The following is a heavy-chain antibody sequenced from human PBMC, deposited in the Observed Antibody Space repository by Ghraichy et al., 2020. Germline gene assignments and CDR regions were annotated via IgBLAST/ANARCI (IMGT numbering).Heavy chain of an antibody. D-gene: IGHD3-22*01. CDR3: ARGSPKYYYDSSGYPFGFDY. Sequence: KVSCKASGYTFTGYYMHWVRQAPGQGLEWMGRINPNSGGTNYAQKFQGRVTMTRDTSISTAYMELSRLRSDDTAVYYCARGSPKYYYDSSGYPFGFDYWGQGTLVTVSS. J-gene: IGHJ4*02. CDR2: INPNSGGT. V-gene: IGHV1-2*06. CDR1: GYTFTGYY.